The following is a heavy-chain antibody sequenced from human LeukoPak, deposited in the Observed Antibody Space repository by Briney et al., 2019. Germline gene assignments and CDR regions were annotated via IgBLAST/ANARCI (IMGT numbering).Heavy chain of an antibody. CDR2: IKQAASET. D-gene: IGHD2-2*01. V-gene: IGHV3-7*01. Sequence: PGGSLRLSCAASGLTFSSYDMHWVRQAPGKGLEWVAIIKQAASETYYVGSVKGRFTISRDNAKNSLYLQMSSLRADDTAVYYCARYYCGTSTTCYMFDFWGQGTLVTVSS. CDR1: GLTFSSYD. CDR3: ARYYCGTSTTCYMFDF. J-gene: IGHJ4*02.